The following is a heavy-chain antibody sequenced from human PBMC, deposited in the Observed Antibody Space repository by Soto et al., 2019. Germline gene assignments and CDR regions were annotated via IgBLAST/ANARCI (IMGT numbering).Heavy chain of an antibody. D-gene: IGHD1-26*01. V-gene: IGHV3-64D*06. Sequence: SLRLSCSASGFAFASYSMHWVRQAPGKGPEYVSAISDNGRSTYYADSVKGRFTISSDNSKNALYLQMGSLRTEDTAIFYCVKGAQYSGSYYYFDYWGHGTPVTVSS. CDR1: GFAFASYS. CDR2: ISDNGRST. CDR3: VKGAQYSGSYYYFDY. J-gene: IGHJ4*01.